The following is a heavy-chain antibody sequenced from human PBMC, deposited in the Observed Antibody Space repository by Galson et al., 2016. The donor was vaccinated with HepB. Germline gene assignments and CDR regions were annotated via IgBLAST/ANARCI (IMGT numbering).Heavy chain of an antibody. V-gene: IGHV1-69*13. J-gene: IGHJ4*02. CDR2: IIPIFGTP. CDR1: GGTISSYG. D-gene: IGHD2-15*01. CDR3: ARAPRGVDYFDY. Sequence: SVKVSCKASGGTISSYGVSWVRQAPGQGLEWMGAIIPIFGTPNYAQKFQGRVTISADESMNTAYMELRRLRSEDTALYYCARAPRGVDYFDYWGQGTLVTVSS.